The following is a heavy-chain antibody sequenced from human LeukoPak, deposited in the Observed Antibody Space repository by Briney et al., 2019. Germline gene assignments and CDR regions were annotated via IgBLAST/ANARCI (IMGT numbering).Heavy chain of an antibody. CDR3: ARDQDYYDSSGYCDY. V-gene: IGHV1-2*02. CDR1: GYTFTGYY. J-gene: IGHJ4*02. D-gene: IGHD3-22*01. Sequence: VAPVKVSCKASGYTFTGYYMHWVRQAPGQGLEWMGWINPNSGGTNYAQKFQGRVTMTRDTSISTAYMELSRLRSDDTAVYYCARDQDYYDSSGYCDYWGQGTLVTVSS. CDR2: INPNSGGT.